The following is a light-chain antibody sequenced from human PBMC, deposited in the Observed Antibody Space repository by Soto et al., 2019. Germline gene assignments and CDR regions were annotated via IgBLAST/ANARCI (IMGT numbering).Light chain of an antibody. CDR3: SSYTSSSTPVV. CDR2: EVS. Sequence: TQPASVSGSPGQAITISCSGTSSDVGGYNYVSWYQQHPGKAPKLMIYEVSNRPSGVSNRFSGSKSGNTASLTISGLQAEDEADYYCSSYTSSSTPVVFGGGTKVTVL. J-gene: IGLJ2*01. V-gene: IGLV2-14*01. CDR1: SSDVGGYNY.